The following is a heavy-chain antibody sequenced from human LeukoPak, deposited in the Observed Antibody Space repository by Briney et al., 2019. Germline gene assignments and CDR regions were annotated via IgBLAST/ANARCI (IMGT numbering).Heavy chain of an antibody. Sequence: GESLKISCKGAVYNFITYWIGWLRQMPGKGLEWMGIIYPGDSDTRYSPSFQGQVTISADKSISTAYLQWSSLKASDTAMYYCAREYGSGTAGCEYWGQGTLVTVSS. V-gene: IGHV5-51*01. CDR2: IYPGDSDT. J-gene: IGHJ4*02. CDR3: AREYGSGTAGCEY. D-gene: IGHD3-10*01. CDR1: VYNFITYW.